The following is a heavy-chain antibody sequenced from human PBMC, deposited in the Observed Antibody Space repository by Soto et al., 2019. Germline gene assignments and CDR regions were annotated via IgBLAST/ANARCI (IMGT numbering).Heavy chain of an antibody. J-gene: IGHJ5*02. CDR1: GYTFTSYA. CDR2: INAGNGNT. CDR3: ARKPKTISPTNSWFDP. Sequence: ASVKVSCKASGYTFTSYAMHWVRQAPGQRLEWMGWINAGNGNTKYSQKFQGRVTITRDTSASTAYMELSSLRSEDTAVYYCARKPKTISPTNSWFDPWGQGILVTVSS. V-gene: IGHV1-3*01.